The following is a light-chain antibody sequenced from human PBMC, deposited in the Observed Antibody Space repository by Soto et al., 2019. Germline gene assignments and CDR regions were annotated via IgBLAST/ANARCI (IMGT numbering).Light chain of an antibody. CDR2: LNSDGSH. CDR1: SGHSSYA. Sequence: QPVLTQSPSASASLGASVKLTCTLSSGHSSYAIAWHQQQPEKGPRYLMKLNSDGSHSKGDGIPDRFSGSSSGAERYLTISSLQSEDEADYYCQTWGTFYVVFGGGTQLTVL. V-gene: IGLV4-69*01. CDR3: QTWGTFYVV. J-gene: IGLJ2*01.